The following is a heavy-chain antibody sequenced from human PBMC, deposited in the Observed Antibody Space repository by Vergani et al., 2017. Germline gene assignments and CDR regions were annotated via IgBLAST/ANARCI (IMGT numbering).Heavy chain of an antibody. Sequence: QVQLVESGGGVVQRGGSPRLSCATSGFTSSNSDMQWIGQGPGKGLEFVAFIQFDGSNQYYADSVKGRFTLSRDFSKNTLYLQRNSLRTDDTATYYCAKHFRGWGIDYWGQGTQVIVSS. J-gene: IGHJ4*02. D-gene: IGHD3-16*01. CDR1: GFTSSNSD. CDR2: IQFDGSNQ. CDR3: AKHFRGWGIDY. V-gene: IGHV3-30*02.